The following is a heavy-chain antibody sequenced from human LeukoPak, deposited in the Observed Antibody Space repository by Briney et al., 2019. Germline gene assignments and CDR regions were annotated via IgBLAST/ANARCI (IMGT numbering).Heavy chain of an antibody. CDR1: GFTLSSYS. J-gene: IGHJ3*01. V-gene: IGHV3-7*01. CDR3: ARPAYTAAYDL. D-gene: IGHD3-16*01. Sequence: PGGSLRLSCAASGFTLSSYSMNWVRQAPGKGLEWVANMKGDGSEIHYVESVKGRFIISRDNAKNSLYLQMNSLRPEDTALYYCARPAYTAAYDLWGQGTVVTVSS. CDR2: MKGDGSEI.